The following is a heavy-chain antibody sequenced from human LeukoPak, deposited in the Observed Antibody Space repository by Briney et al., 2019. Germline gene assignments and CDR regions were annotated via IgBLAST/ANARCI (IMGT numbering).Heavy chain of an antibody. CDR3: ARSERAFSGYEYFDY. CDR2: ISGRGGRT. D-gene: IGHD5-12*01. Sequence: PGGSLRLSCAASGFPFTTYAMSWVRQAPGKGLEWVSAISGRGGRTYYADSVKGRFTISRDNTKNTLFLQMNSLRAEDTAMYYCARSERAFSGYEYFDYWGQGTLVTVSS. V-gene: IGHV3-23*01. CDR1: GFPFTTYA. J-gene: IGHJ4*02.